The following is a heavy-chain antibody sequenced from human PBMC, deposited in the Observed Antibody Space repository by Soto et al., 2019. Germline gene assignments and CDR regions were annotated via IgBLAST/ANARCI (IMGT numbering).Heavy chain of an antibody. CDR1: GGTFGRYT. D-gene: IGHD1-26*01. CDR2: ILPVLCTT. CDR3: ARGSVVLPGTNAPFAH. J-gene: IGHJ4*02. Sequence: QVQLVQSGPQVKKPGSSVKVSCTASGGTFGRYTISWVRQAPGQGLEWMGGILPVLCTTNVAQRFQDRLTLTADESTSTAYLELSSLRTEDTAVYYCARGSVVLPGTNAPFAHWGQGILVTVSS. V-gene: IGHV1-69*16.